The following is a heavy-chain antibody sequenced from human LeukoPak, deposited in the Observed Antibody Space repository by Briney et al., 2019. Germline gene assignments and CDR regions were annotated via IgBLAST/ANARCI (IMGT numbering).Heavy chain of an antibody. J-gene: IGHJ4*02. CDR1: GYTFTSYG. CDR2: ISAYNGNT. Sequence: GASVKVSCKASGYTFTSYGISWVRQAPGQGLEWMGWISAYNGNTNYAQKPQGRVTMTTDTSTSTAYMELRSLRSDDTAVYYCARGPRVVGATRNDYWGQGTLVTVSS. CDR3: ARGPRVVGATRNDY. V-gene: IGHV1-18*01. D-gene: IGHD1-26*01.